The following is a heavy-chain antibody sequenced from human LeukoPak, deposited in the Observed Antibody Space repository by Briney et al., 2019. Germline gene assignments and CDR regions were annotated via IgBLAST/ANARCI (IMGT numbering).Heavy chain of an antibody. CDR3: ARGERTTGYYYYYYMDV. D-gene: IGHD1-1*01. CDR1: GFTFDDYG. V-gene: IGHV3-20*04. J-gene: IGHJ6*03. CDR2: INWNGGST. Sequence: GGSLRLSCAASGFTFDDYGMSWVRHAPGKGLEWVSGINWNGGSTGYADSVKGRFTISRDNAKNSLYLQMNSLRAEDTALYYCARGERTTGYYYYYYMDVWGKGTTVTVSS.